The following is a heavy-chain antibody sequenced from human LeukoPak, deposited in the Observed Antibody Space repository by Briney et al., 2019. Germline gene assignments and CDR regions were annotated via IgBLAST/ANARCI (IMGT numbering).Heavy chain of an antibody. CDR2: ISWDGGGT. CDR1: GFTFDDYA. Sequence: PGGSLRLSCAASGFTFDDYAMHWVRHAPGKGLEWVSLISWDGGGTYYADTVKGRFTISRDNSKNSLYLQMNSLRAEDTAVYYCAKGCYYDSSGYCYWGQGTLVTVSS. D-gene: IGHD3-22*01. J-gene: IGHJ4*02. V-gene: IGHV3-43D*03. CDR3: AKGCYYDSSGYCY.